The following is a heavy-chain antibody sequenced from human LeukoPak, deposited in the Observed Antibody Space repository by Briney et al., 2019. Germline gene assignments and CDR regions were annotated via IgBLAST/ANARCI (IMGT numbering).Heavy chain of an antibody. J-gene: IGHJ4*02. CDR2: VYHTGAS. V-gene: IGHV4-59*01. D-gene: IGHD2-8*01. CDR1: GGSISGYY. CDR3: TRVVNGGHFDY. Sequence: PSETLSLTCTVSGGSISGYYWTWIRQPPGKGLEWIGYVYHTGASGYHPSLKSRVAMSLDASKNQVSLNLRSVTAADTAVYFCTRVVNGGHFDYWGQGTLVTVSS.